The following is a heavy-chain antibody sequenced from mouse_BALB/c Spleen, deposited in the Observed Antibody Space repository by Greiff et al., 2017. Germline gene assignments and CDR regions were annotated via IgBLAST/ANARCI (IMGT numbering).Heavy chain of an antibody. CDR3: ARIYSYYFDY. V-gene: IGHV5-6-5*01. D-gene: IGHD1-1*01. CDR1: GFTFSSYA. J-gene: IGHJ2*01. CDR2: ISSGGST. Sequence: EVKLVESGGGLVQPGGSRKLSCAASGFTFSSYAMSWVRQTPEKRLEWVASISSGGSTYYPDSVKGRFTISRDNARNILYLQMSSLRSEDTAMYYCARIYSYYFDYWGQGTTLTVSS.